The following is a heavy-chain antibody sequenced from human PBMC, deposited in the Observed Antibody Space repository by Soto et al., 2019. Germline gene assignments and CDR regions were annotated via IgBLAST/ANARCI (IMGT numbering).Heavy chain of an antibody. J-gene: IGHJ4*02. CDR3: AKRRGAGGHLDY. V-gene: IGHV3-23*01. D-gene: IGHD2-15*01. Sequence: DVQLLESGGGLVQPEGSLRLSCAASGFTFRSYAVGWVPQGPGKGLEWVPGVSVGGSTHYADSVRGRFTTSRDNSKNTVSLQMSSLTAEDTAVYFCAKRRGAGGHLDYWGQGALVTVSS. CDR2: VSVGGST. CDR1: GFTFRSYA.